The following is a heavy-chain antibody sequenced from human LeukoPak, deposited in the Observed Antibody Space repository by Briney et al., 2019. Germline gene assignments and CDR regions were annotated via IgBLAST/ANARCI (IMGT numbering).Heavy chain of an antibody. CDR2: INEDGSTT. CDR3: VRDLGGRSGH. J-gene: IGHJ4*02. CDR1: GSIFSSNW. Sequence: GGSLRLSCAASGSIFSSNWMHWVRQAPGKGLVWVSRINEDGSTTNHADSVKGRFTTSRDNAKNTLYMQMNSLRAEDTAVYYCVRDLGGRSGHWGQGTLVTVSS. D-gene: IGHD1-26*01. V-gene: IGHV3-74*01.